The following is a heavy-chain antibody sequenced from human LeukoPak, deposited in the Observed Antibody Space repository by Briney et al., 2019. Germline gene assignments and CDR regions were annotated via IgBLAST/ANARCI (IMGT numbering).Heavy chain of an antibody. CDR1: GVTFRNYG. V-gene: IGHV3-30*02. Sequence: GSLRLSCATSGVTFRNYGMHWVRQATGKGLEWVSFIWSDGNNRFYADSVKGRFTISRDNSKNMLYLQMDSLRPEDTAVYYCAKDPGASVSGFHMDVWGKGTTVIVSS. CDR2: IWSDGNNR. CDR3: AKDPGASVSGFHMDV. D-gene: IGHD2-8*02. J-gene: IGHJ6*03.